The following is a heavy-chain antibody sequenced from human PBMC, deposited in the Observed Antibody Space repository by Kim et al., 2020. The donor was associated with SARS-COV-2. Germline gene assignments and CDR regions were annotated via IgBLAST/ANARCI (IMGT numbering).Heavy chain of an antibody. J-gene: IGHJ4*02. D-gene: IGHD3-22*01. V-gene: IGHV1-69*04. CDR2: IIPILGIA. Sequence: SVKVSCKDSGGTFSSYAISWVRQAPGQGLEWMGRIIPILGIANYAQKFQGRVTITADKSTSTAYMELSSLRSEDTAVYYCARDYPHSSGTLILDYWGQGTLVTVSS. CDR1: GGTFSSYA. CDR3: ARDYPHSSGTLILDY.